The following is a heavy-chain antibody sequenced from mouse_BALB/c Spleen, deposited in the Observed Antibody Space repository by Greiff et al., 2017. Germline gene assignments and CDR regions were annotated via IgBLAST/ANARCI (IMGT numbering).Heavy chain of an antibody. V-gene: IGHV3-2*02. CDR3: ASLLRLGFDY. D-gene: IGHD1-2*01. Sequence: VQLQQSGPGLVKPSQSLSLTCTVTGYSITSDYAWNWIRQFPGNKLEWMGYISYSGSTSYNPSLKSRISITRDTSKNQFFLQLNSVTTEDTATYYCASLLRLGFDYWGQGTTLTVSS. CDR2: ISYSGST. CDR1: GYSITSDYA. J-gene: IGHJ2*01.